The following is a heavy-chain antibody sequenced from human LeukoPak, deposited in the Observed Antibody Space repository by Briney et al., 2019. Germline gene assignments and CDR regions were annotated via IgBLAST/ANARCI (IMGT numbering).Heavy chain of an antibody. CDR1: GFTFSSYA. Sequence: PGGSLRLSCAASGFTFSSYAMSWVRQAPGKGLEWVSAISGSGGSTYYADSVKGRFTISRDNSKNTLYLQMNSLRAEDTAVYYCAKDKRSDVGWFGESFDYWGQGTLVTVSS. CDR3: AKDKRSDVGWFGESFDY. J-gene: IGHJ4*02. V-gene: IGHV3-23*01. D-gene: IGHD3-10*01. CDR2: ISGSGGST.